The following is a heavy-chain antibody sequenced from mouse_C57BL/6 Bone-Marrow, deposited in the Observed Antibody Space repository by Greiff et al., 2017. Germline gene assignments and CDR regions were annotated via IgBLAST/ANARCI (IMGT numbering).Heavy chain of an antibody. J-gene: IGHJ1*03. Sequence: QVQLQQPGTELVKPGASVKLSCKASGYTFTSYWMHWVKQRPGQGLEWIGNINPSNGGTNYNEKFKSKATLTVDKSSSTAYMQLSSLTSEDSAVYYWARWGHLRWSPDYFDVWGTGTTVTVSS. D-gene: IGHD2-1*01. V-gene: IGHV1-53*01. CDR3: ARWGHLRWSPDYFDV. CDR2: INPSNGGT. CDR1: GYTFTSYW.